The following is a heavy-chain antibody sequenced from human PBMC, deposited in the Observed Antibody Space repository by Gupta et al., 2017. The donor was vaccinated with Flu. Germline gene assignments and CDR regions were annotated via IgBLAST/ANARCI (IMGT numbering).Heavy chain of an antibody. Sequence: QVQLVQSGAEVKKPGASVKVSCKSSGYTFTSYGISWVRQAPGQGLEWMGWISAYNGNTNDEQKLQGRVTMNKETSTSTAYMELRSMRSDDTAVYYCARGGFYGSGSYFRVSWDYYYGMDVWGQGTTVTVSS. D-gene: IGHD3-10*01. J-gene: IGHJ6*02. V-gene: IGHV1-18*01. CDR2: ISAYNGNT. CDR3: ARGGFYGSGSYFRVSWDYYYGMDV. CDR1: GYTFTSYG.